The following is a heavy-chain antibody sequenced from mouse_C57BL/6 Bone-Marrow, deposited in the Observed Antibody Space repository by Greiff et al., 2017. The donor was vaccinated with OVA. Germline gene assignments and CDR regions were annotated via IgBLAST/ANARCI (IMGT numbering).Heavy chain of an antibody. D-gene: IGHD1-1*01. CDR2: ISSGSSTI. CDR1: GFTFSDYG. CDR3: ARRVGITTVGYAMDY. Sequence: EVKLVESGGGLVKPGGSLRLSCAASGFTFSDYGMHWVRQAPEKGLEWVAYISSGSSTIYYADTVKGRFTISRDNAKNTLFLQMTSLRSEDTAMYYCARRVGITTVGYAMDYWGQGTSVTVSS. J-gene: IGHJ4*01. V-gene: IGHV5-17*01.